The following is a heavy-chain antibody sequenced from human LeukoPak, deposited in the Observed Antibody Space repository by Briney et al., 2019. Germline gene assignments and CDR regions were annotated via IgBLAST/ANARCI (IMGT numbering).Heavy chain of an antibody. J-gene: IGHJ4*02. Sequence: GGSLRLSCAASGFTFSSYAMSWVRQAPGKGLEWVSAISGSGGSTYYADSVKGRFTISRDNSKNTLYLQMNSLRAEDTAVYYCTNQGTGYYDFWSGYELDYWGQGTLVTVSS. CDR2: ISGSGGST. D-gene: IGHD3-3*01. CDR1: GFTFSSYA. CDR3: TNQGTGYYDFWSGYELDY. V-gene: IGHV3-23*01.